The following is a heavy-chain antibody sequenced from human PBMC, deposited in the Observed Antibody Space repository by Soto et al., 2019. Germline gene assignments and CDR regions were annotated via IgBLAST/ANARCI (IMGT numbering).Heavy chain of an antibody. J-gene: IGHJ6*02. D-gene: IGHD5-18*01. CDR3: AKGQLYLTHPYGMDV. V-gene: IGHV3-9*01. CDR2: ISWNSGSI. CDR1: GFTFDDYA. Sequence: PGGSLRLSCAASGFTFDDYAMHWVRQAPGKGLEWVSGISWNSGSIGYADSVKGRFTISRDNAKNSLYLQMNSLRAEDTALYYCAKGQLYLTHPYGMDVWGQGTTVTVSS.